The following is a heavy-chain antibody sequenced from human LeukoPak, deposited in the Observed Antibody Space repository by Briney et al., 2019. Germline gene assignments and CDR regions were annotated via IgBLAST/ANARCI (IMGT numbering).Heavy chain of an antibody. J-gene: IGHJ4*02. CDR3: ARAYFLAGGALGY. D-gene: IGHD3-16*01. Sequence: SETLSLTCAVYGGSFSGYYWSWIRQPPGKGLEWIGEINHSGNTYYNPSLNSRVTISRDTSKNQFSLKLSSVTAADTAVYYCARAYFLAGGALGYWGQGTLVTVSS. CDR2: INHSGNT. CDR1: GGSFSGYY. V-gene: IGHV4-34*01.